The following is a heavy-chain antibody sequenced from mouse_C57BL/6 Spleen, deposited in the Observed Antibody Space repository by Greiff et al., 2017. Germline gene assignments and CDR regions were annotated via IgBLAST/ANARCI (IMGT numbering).Heavy chain of an antibody. Sequence: EVQLVESGGGLVKPGGSLKLSCAASGFTFSDYGMHWVRQAPEKGLEWVAYISSGSSTIYYADTVKGRFTISRDNAKNTLFLQMTSLRSEDTAMYYCARPSNWDEGAMDYWGQGTSVTVSS. J-gene: IGHJ4*01. CDR1: GFTFSDYG. D-gene: IGHD4-1*01. V-gene: IGHV5-17*01. CDR2: ISSGSSTI. CDR3: ARPSNWDEGAMDY.